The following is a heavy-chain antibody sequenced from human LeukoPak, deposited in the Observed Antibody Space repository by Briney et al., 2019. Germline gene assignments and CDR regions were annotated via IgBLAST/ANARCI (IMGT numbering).Heavy chain of an antibody. Sequence: SVKVSCKASGGTFISYAISWVRQAPGQGLEWMGGIIPIFGTANYAQKFQGRVTITADESTSTAYMELSSLRSEDTAVYYCARGLIAAGPLSSTGGNYGMDVWGKGTTVTVSS. CDR1: GGTFISYA. CDR2: IIPIFGTA. J-gene: IGHJ6*04. CDR3: ARGLIAAGPLSSTGGNYGMDV. V-gene: IGHV1-69*13. D-gene: IGHD6-13*01.